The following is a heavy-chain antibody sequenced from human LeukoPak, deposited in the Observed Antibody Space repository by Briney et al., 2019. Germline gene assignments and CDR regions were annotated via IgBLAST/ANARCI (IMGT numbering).Heavy chain of an antibody. V-gene: IGHV4-59*08. CDR2: IYYSGST. CDR3: ARHGPTMVRGSPYYYYYYGMDV. Sequence: PSETLSLTCTVSGGSISSYYWSWIRQPPGKGLEWIGYIYYSGSTNYNPSLKSRVTISVDTSKNQFSLKLSSMTAADTAVYYCARHGPTMVRGSPYYYYYYGMDVWGQGTTVTVSS. J-gene: IGHJ6*02. D-gene: IGHD3-10*01. CDR1: GGSISSYY.